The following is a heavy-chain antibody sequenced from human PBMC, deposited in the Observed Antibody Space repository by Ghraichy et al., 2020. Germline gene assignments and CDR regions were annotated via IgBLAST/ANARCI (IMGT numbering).Heavy chain of an antibody. Sequence: GGSLRLSCAASGFTFSTYDIHWVRQATGKGLEWVSGIGAAGDTYYPGSVKGRFTISRENAKNSLYLQLNSLRAGDTAVYYCASARDSHCLGGICSYYFDYWGQGTLVTVSS. V-gene: IGHV3-13*01. CDR2: IGAAGDT. D-gene: IGHD4-23*01. CDR1: GFTFSTYD. J-gene: IGHJ4*02. CDR3: ASARDSHCLGGICSYYFDY.